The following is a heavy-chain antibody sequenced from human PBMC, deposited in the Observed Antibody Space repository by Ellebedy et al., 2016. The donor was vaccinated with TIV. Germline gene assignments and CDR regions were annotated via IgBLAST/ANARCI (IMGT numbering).Heavy chain of an antibody. CDR3: ARGIVATIFDY. D-gene: IGHD5-12*01. V-gene: IGHV4-39*01. J-gene: IGHJ4*02. Sequence: MPSETLSLTCTVSNDSITSSSYYWGWIRQPPGKGLEWIGAMYYSGSTYYNPSLKSRITMSVDTSKNQFSLKLSSVTAADTAVYYCARGIVATIFDYWGQGALVTVSS. CDR2: MYYSGST. CDR1: NDSITSSSYY.